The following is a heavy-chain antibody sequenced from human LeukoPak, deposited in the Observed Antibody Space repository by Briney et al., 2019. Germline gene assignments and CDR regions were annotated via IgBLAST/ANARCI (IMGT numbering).Heavy chain of an antibody. J-gene: IGHJ4*02. CDR1: GYTFTSYG. CDR2: ISGYNGNT. V-gene: IGHV1-18*01. CDR3: ARGSGRYYDILTGYLRHRYYFDY. Sequence: GASVKVSCKASGYTFTSYGISWVRQAPGQGLEWMGWISGYNGNTNYAQQKFQGRVTLTRDMSTSTDYLELSSLRSEDTAVYYCARGSGRYYDILTGYLRHRYYFDYWGQGTLVTVSS. D-gene: IGHD3-9*01.